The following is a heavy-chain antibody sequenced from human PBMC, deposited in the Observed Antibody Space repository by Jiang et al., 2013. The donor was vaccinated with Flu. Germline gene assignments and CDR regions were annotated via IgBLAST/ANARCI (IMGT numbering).Heavy chain of an antibody. CDR1: GGSISSYY. CDR3: ARDKEDYGDYVDYFDY. J-gene: IGHJ4*02. V-gene: IGHV4-4*07. CDR2: IYTSGST. D-gene: IGHD4-17*01. Sequence: LVKPSETLSLTCTVSGGSISSYYWSWIRQPAGKGLEWIGRIYTSGSTNYNPSLKSRVTMSVDTSKNQFSLKLSSVTAADTAVYYCARDKEDYGDYVDYFDYWGQGTLVTVSS.